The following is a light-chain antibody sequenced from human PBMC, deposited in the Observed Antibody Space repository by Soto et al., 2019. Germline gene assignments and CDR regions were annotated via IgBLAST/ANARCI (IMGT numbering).Light chain of an antibody. V-gene: IGKV1-33*01. CDR1: QSISNH. Sequence: EMKLYQSPSSLSASVEDRVILTGRASQSISNHSNWYQQKPGKAPKLLIFAASSLQSGVPSRLSGSGYGTDFTFTISSLQPEDIATYYCQQYDNVFTFGQGTRLEIK. J-gene: IGKJ5*01. CDR3: QQYDNVFT. CDR2: AAS.